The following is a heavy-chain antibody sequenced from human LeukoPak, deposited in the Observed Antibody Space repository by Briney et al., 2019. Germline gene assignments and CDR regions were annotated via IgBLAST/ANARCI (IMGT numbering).Heavy chain of an antibody. CDR2: ISSNGGST. V-gene: IGHV3-64D*06. CDR1: GFTFSSYA. J-gene: IGHJ4*02. CDR3: VKGLYYDSSGYYFDY. Sequence: GGSLRLSCSASGFTFSSYAMHWVRQAPGKGLEYVSAISSNGGSTYYADSVKGRFTISRDNSKNTLYLQMSSLRAEDTAVYYCVKGLYYDSSGYYFDYWGQGTLVTVSS. D-gene: IGHD3-22*01.